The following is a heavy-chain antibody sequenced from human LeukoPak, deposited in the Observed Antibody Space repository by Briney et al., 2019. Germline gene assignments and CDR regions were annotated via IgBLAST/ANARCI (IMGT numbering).Heavy chain of an antibody. CDR3: ARDGHIVVVPAAMRRRDYYYYGMDV. J-gene: IGHJ6*02. D-gene: IGHD2-2*01. CDR2: IIPIFGTA. CDR1: GGTFSSYA. V-gene: IGHV1-69*13. Sequence: ASVKVSYKASGGTFSSYAISWVRQAPGQGLEWMGGIIPIFGTANYAQKFQGRVTITADESTSTAYMELSSLRSEDTAVYYCARDGHIVVVPAAMRRRDYYYYGMDVWGQGTTVTVSS.